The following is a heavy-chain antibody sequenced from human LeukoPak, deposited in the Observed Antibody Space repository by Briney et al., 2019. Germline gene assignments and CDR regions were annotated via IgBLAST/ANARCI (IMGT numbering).Heavy chain of an antibody. CDR1: GGSFSGYY. CDR3: ARGVNDFWSGYPFDY. J-gene: IGHJ4*02. D-gene: IGHD3-3*01. Sequence: SETLSLTCAVYGGSFSGYYWSWIRQPPGKGLEWIGEINHSGSTNYNPSLKSRVTISVDTSKNQFSLKLSSVTAADTAVYYCARGVNDFWSGYPFDYWGQGTLVTVSS. V-gene: IGHV4-34*01. CDR2: INHSGST.